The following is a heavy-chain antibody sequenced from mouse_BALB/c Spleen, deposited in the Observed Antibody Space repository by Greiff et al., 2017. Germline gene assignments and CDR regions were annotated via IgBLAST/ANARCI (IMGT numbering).Heavy chain of an antibody. CDR2: IDPENGDT. J-gene: IGHJ4*01. CDR1: GFNIKDYY. D-gene: IGHD2-1*01. V-gene: IGHV14-4*02. CDR3: NAHGNSYAMDY. Sequence: DVKLQESGAELVRSGASVKLSCTASGFNIKDYYMHWVKQRPEQGLEWIGWIDPENGDTEYAPKFQGKATMTADTSSNTAYLQLSSLTSEDTAVYYCNAHGNSYAMDYWGQGTSVTVSS.